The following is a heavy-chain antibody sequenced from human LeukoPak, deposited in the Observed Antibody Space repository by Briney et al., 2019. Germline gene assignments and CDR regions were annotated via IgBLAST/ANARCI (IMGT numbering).Heavy chain of an antibody. Sequence: GRSLRLFCAASGFTFSSYGMHWVRQAPGKGLEWVAVISYDGSNKYYADSVEGRFNISRDNSKNTLYLQMNSLRAEDTAVYYCAKDMAYSSSLAEDYWGQGTLVTVSS. CDR3: AKDMAYSSSLAEDY. J-gene: IGHJ4*02. CDR2: ISYDGSNK. CDR1: GFTFSSYG. V-gene: IGHV3-30*18. D-gene: IGHD6-6*01.